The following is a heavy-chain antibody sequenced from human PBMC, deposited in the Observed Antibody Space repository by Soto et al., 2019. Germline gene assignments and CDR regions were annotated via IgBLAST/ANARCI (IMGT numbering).Heavy chain of an antibody. J-gene: IGHJ4*02. CDR2: ISSSSSYI. Sequence: GGSLRLSCAASGFTFSSYSMNWVRQAPGKGLEWVSSISSSSSYIYYADSVKGRFTISRDNAKNSLYLQMNSLRAEDTAVYYCASSQGYDFWSGYHLYYFDYWGQGTLVTVSS. V-gene: IGHV3-21*01. D-gene: IGHD3-3*01. CDR1: GFTFSSYS. CDR3: ASSQGYDFWSGYHLYYFDY.